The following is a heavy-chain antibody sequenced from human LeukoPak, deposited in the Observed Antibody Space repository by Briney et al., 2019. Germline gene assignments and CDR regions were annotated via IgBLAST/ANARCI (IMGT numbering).Heavy chain of an antibody. CDR1: GGSISNDY. V-gene: IGHV4-59*01. J-gene: IGHJ6*03. CDR2: IYYTGST. D-gene: IGHD3-10*01. CDR3: ARKMTPLPRGRTFNK. Sequence: SETLSLTCTVSGGSISNDYWSWIRQPPGKGLEWIGYIYYTGSTNYKPSLKSRVTISVDTSKNQFSLKLNSVSAADTAVYYCARKMTPLPRGRTFNKGAKGKTVIVSS.